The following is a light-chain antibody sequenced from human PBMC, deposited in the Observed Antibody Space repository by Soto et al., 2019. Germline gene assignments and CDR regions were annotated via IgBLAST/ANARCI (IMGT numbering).Light chain of an antibody. Sequence: IQLTQSPSSLSASVGDRVTITCRASQGISSYFAWYQQKPGKAPKVLIYAASTLQNGVPPRFSGSGSGTDFTLNISSLQPEDFATYYCQQLNAYPYTFGQGTQLEIK. CDR2: AAS. V-gene: IGKV1-9*01. CDR1: QGISSY. CDR3: QQLNAYPYT. J-gene: IGKJ2*01.